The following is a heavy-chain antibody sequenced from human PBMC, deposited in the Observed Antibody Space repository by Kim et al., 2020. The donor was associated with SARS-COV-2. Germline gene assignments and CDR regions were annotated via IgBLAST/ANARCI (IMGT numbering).Heavy chain of an antibody. V-gene: IGHV3-7*01. CDR3: ATGVAFDI. J-gene: IGHJ3*02. CDR2: GSEK. Sequence: GSEKYYVDSVKGRFTVSRDNAKNSLFLQMNNLTPEDTALYYCATGVAFDIWGQGTLVTVSS.